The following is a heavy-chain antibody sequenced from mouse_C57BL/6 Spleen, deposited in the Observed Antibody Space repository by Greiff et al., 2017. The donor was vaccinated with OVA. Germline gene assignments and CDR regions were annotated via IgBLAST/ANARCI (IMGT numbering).Heavy chain of an antibody. D-gene: IGHD1-2*01. Sequence: DVHLVESGPGLVKPSQSLSLTCSVTGYSITSGYYWNWIRQFPGNKLEWMGYISYDGSNNYNPSLKNRISITRDTSKNQFFLKLNSVTTEDTATYYCARGLEYFDYWGQGTTLTVSS. CDR2: ISYDGSN. CDR3: ARGLEYFDY. V-gene: IGHV3-6*01. J-gene: IGHJ2*01. CDR1: GYSITSGYY.